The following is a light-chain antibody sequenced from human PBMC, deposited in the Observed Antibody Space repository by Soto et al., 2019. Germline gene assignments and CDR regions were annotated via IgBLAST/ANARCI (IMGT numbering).Light chain of an antibody. J-gene: IGKJ1*01. Sequence: DIVMPQSPDSLAVSLGERAAINCKSSQSVLYSSNNRNSLAWYQQKPGKAPKLLIYKASTLKSGVPSRFSGSGSGTDFTLTISSLQPEDFATYYCQQSYSTPRTFGQGTKVDI. CDR1: QSVLYSSNNRNS. V-gene: IGKV4-1*01. CDR2: KAS. CDR3: QQSYSTPRT.